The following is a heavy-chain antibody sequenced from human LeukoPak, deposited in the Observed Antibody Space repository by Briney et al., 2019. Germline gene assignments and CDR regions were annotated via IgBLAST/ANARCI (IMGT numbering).Heavy chain of an antibody. CDR1: GYTFTDYY. J-gene: IGHJ5*02. CDR2: INPSSGGT. Sequence: ASVKVSCKASGYTFTDYYMHWLRHAPGQGRQWMGWINPSSGGTNYATKFQGRVTMTGDPSINTAYMEVSRLSSDDTAIYYCARGKSRGNWFDPWGQGTLVTVSS. V-gene: IGHV1-2*02. CDR3: ARGKSRGNWFDP. D-gene: IGHD3-10*01.